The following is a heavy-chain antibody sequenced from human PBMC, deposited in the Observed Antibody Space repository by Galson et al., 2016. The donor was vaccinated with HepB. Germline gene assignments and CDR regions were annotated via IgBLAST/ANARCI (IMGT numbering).Heavy chain of an antibody. Sequence: SLRLSCAGSGFSFSNYAMSWVRRAPGKGLEWVSAISATGGNTHYAESVKGRFTISRDNSRNTLYLEMTTLRAEDTAVYYCARDGRGAHSSSDWFDSWGQGTLVTVSS. CDR2: ISATGGNT. D-gene: IGHD3-10*01. CDR3: ARDGRGAHSSSDWFDS. V-gene: IGHV3-23*01. CDR1: GFSFSNYA. J-gene: IGHJ5*01.